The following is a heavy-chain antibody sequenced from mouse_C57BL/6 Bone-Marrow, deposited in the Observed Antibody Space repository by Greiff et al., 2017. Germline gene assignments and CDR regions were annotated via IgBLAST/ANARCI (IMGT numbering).Heavy chain of an antibody. V-gene: IGHV8-8*01. D-gene: IGHD1-1*01. CDR2: IWWDDDK. Sequence: QVTLKVSGPGILQPSQTLSLTCSFSGFSLRTFGMGVGWIRQPSGKGLEWLAHIWWDDDKFYNPALKSRLTISRDTSKNQVFLKIANVDTADTSTYYCARIRYYSSYLYFDVWGTGTTVTVAS. J-gene: IGHJ1*03. CDR3: ARIRYYSSYLYFDV. CDR1: GFSLRTFGMG.